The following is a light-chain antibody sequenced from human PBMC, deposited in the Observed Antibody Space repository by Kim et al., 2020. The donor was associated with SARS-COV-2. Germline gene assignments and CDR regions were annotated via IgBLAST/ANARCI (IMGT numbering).Light chain of an antibody. CDR1: GNDVGGYNY. CDR2: DVT. V-gene: IGLV2-14*03. CDR3: NSYTNGGTVI. J-gene: IGLJ2*01. Sequence: GQSVTISCTGTGNDVGGYNYVSWYQQHPAKPPQLIIYDVTNRPSGVSSLFSGFNAVNTTSLTISGLQAADEADYYCNSYTNGGTVIFGGGTKVTVL.